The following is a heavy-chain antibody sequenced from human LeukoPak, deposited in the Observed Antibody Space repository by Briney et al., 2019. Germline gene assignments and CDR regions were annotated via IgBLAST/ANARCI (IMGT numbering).Heavy chain of an antibody. CDR2: IYYTGST. J-gene: IGHJ3*02. CDR1: GGSISSSSYY. Sequence: PSETLSLTCTASGGSISSSSYYWGWIRQPPGKGLEWIGSIYYTGSTHYNTSLKSRVTTSVDASKNQFSLKLSSVTAADTAVYYCASPRIGAFDIWGQGTMVTVSS. V-gene: IGHV4-39*01. CDR3: ASPRIGAFDI. D-gene: IGHD3-22*01.